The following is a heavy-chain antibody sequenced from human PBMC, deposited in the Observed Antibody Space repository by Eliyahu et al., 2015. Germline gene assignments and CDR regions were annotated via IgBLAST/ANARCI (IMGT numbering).Heavy chain of an antibody. CDR3: AKADVAGSYYDY. D-gene: IGHD6-19*01. Sequence: QVQLVESGGGVVQPGRSLRLXXAASGFTFSSYGMHWVRQAPGKGLEWVAVIWYDGSNKYYADSVKGRFTISRDNSKNTLYLQMNSLRAEDTAVYYCAKADVAGSYYDYWGQGTLVTVSS. CDR1: GFTFSSYG. V-gene: IGHV3-33*06. J-gene: IGHJ4*02. CDR2: IWYDGSNK.